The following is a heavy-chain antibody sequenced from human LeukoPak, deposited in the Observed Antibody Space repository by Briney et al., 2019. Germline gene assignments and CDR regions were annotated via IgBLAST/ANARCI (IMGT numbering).Heavy chain of an antibody. J-gene: IGHJ4*02. Sequence: ASVKVSCKASGYTFTSYGISWVRQAPGQGLEWMGWISAYNGNTNYAQKLQGRVTMTTDTSTSTAYVELRSLRSDDTAVYYCAREDRIWFGEPSDYWGQGTLVTVSS. V-gene: IGHV1-18*01. CDR1: GYTFTSYG. D-gene: IGHD3-10*01. CDR2: ISAYNGNT. CDR3: AREDRIWFGEPSDY.